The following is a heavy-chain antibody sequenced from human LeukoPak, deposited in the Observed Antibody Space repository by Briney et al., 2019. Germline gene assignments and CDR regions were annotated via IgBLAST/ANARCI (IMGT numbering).Heavy chain of an antibody. CDR2: IYYSGST. Sequence: SETLSLTCTVSGGSISSSSYYWGWIRQPPGKGLEWIGSIYYSGSTYYNPSLKSRVTISVDTSKNQFSLKLSSVTAADTAVYYCARVGRRGYSYGYNWFDPWGQGTLVTVSS. CDR3: ARVGRRGYSYGYNWFDP. CDR1: GGSISSSSYY. V-gene: IGHV4-39*07. D-gene: IGHD5-18*01. J-gene: IGHJ5*02.